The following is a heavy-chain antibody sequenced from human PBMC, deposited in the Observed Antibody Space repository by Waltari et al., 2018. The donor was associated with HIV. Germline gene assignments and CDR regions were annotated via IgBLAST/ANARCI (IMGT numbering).Heavy chain of an antibody. D-gene: IGHD3-22*01. Sequence: QVQLVQSGAAVKKPGSSVKVSCTASGGTVSSSDSSRVRQAPGQGLEWMGAIIPLFGEANYAQKFQGRLTITADESTSTAYMELSSLRSEDTAVYYCARVPDRSGYQRYAMDVWGQGTTVTVS. CDR2: IIPLFGEA. V-gene: IGHV1-69*01. CDR1: GGTVSSSD. J-gene: IGHJ6*02. CDR3: ARVPDRSGYQRYAMDV.